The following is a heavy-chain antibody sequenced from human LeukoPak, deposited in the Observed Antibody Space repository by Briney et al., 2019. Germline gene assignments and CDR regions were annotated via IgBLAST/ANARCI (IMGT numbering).Heavy chain of an antibody. D-gene: IGHD2-2*01. V-gene: IGHV1-2*02. CDR1: GYTLIDFY. Sequence: ASVKVSCKASGYTLIDFYIHWVRQAPGQGLEWMGWINPNSGAIKYSQKFQGRVSMTRDTSTSTAYMDLSSLRSDDTAVCYCARVKKLMPEFEFWGQGTLVTVS. CDR2: INPNSGAI. J-gene: IGHJ4*02. CDR3: ARVKKLMPEFEF.